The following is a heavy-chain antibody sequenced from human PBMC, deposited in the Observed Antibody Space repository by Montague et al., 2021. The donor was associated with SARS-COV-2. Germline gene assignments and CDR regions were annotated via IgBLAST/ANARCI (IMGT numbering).Heavy chain of an antibody. CDR3: ARRGYTHSRSADAFDI. D-gene: IGHD5-12*01. CDR1: HGSISSSLSY. CDR2: IYRSGYT. J-gene: IGHJ3*02. V-gene: IGHV4-39*01. Sequence: SETLSLTCTVSHGSISSSLSYWGWIRQPPGKGLEWIGSIYRSGYTFYNPSPKSRITMSVDTSKNQFSLNLASVTATDTAVYYCARRGYTHSRSADAFDIWGQGTMVTVSS.